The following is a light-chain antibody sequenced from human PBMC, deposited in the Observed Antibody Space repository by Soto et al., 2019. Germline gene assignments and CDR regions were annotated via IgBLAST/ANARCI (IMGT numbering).Light chain of an antibody. CDR2: GAS. Sequence: EIVLTQSPGTLSLSPGERATLSCRASQSVSSSYLAWYQQKPGQAPRLLIYGASSRATGIPDRFSGSGSGTDFTLTISRLEPEDFEVYYCQQSGSSPRTFGPGTKVDIK. CDR3: QQSGSSPRT. CDR1: QSVSSSY. V-gene: IGKV3-20*01. J-gene: IGKJ3*01.